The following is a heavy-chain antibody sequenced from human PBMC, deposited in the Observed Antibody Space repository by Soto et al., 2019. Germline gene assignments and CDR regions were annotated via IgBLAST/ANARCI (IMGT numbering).Heavy chain of an antibody. CDR3: ARVGSYGPPPSIAAAGY. D-gene: IGHD6-25*01. Sequence: QVQLVQSGAEVKKPGSSVKVSCKASGGTFSSYAISWVRQAPGQGLEWMGGIIPIFGTANYAQKFQCRVTITADEATSTAYMELRSLRSEDTSVYYCARVGSYGPPPSIAAAGYWGRGTLVTVSS. CDR1: GGTFSSYA. CDR2: IIPIFGTA. J-gene: IGHJ4*02. V-gene: IGHV1-69*12.